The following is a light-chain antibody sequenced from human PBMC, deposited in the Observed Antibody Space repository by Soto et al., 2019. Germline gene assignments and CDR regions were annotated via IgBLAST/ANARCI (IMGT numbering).Light chain of an antibody. CDR3: SSYTLRNTLVL. V-gene: IGLV2-14*01. Sequence: SALTQPASVSGSPGQSITISCTGTSSDVGGYNFVSWYQQHPGKAPRLIIYEVSSRPSGVSYRFSGSKSGNTASLTISGLQAEEEADYYCSSYTLRNTLVLFGGGTKLTVL. CDR1: SSDVGGYNF. CDR2: EVS. J-gene: IGLJ3*02.